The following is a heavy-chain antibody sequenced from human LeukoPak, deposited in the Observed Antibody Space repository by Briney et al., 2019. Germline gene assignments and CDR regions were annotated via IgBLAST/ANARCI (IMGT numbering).Heavy chain of an antibody. CDR3: ARDLEDFWSGYYSRYFDY. CDR1: GYTFTGYY. Sequence: GASVKVSCKASGYTFTGYYMHWVRQAPGQGLEWMGWINPNSGGTNYAQKFQGRVTMTRDTSISTAYMELSRLRPDDTAVYYCARDLEDFWSGYYSRYFDYWGQGTLVTVSS. CDR2: INPNSGGT. J-gene: IGHJ4*02. V-gene: IGHV1-2*02. D-gene: IGHD3-3*01.